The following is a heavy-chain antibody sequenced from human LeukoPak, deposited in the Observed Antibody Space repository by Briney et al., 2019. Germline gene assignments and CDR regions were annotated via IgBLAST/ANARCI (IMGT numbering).Heavy chain of an antibody. CDR2: IYYSGST. D-gene: IGHD1-14*01. CDR3: AREAGHTGWFDP. CDR1: GGSVSSGSYY. V-gene: IGHV4-31*03. Sequence: SETLSLTCTVSGGSVSSGSYYWSWIRQHPGKGLEWIGYIYYSGSTYYNPSLKSRVTISGDRSKNQFSLKLSSVTAADTAVYYCAREAGHTGWFDPWGQGTLVTVSS. J-gene: IGHJ5*02.